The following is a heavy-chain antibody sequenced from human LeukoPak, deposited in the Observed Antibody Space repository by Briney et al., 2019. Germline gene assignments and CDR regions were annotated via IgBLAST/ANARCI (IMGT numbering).Heavy chain of an antibody. V-gene: IGHV5-51*01. CDR2: IYPGDSDT. Sequence: GESLKISCKGSGYSFTSYWIGWVRQMPGKGLEWMGIIYPGDSDTRYSPSFQGQVTISADKSISTAYLQWSSLKASDTAMYYCARQVCSGGSCYSVYFDYWGQGTLVTVSS. CDR3: ARQVCSGGSCYSVYFDY. J-gene: IGHJ4*02. D-gene: IGHD2-15*01. CDR1: GYSFTSYW.